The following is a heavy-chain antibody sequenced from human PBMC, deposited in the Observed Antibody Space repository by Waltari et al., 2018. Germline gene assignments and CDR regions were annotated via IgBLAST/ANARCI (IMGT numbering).Heavy chain of an antibody. Sequence: QVHLVQSGAEVKKSGASVKVSCKASGYSIGGYDLYWERQAPGQGFEWIGWINPTNGFTNYAQKCQGRVTMTRDTSINSVYMDLSRLRSDDTAVYFCAGGLGGSSPFDYWGRGTLVTVSS. V-gene: IGHV1-2*02. CDR1: GYSIGGYD. CDR2: INPTNGFT. J-gene: IGHJ4*02. CDR3: AGGLGGSSPFDY. D-gene: IGHD3-16*01.